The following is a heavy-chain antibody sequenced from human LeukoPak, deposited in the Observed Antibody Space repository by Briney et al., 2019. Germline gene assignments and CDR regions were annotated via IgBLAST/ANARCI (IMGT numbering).Heavy chain of an antibody. CDR2: IIPILGIA. Sequence: SVKVSCKASGGTFSSYAISWVRQAPGQGLEWMRRIIPILGIANYAQKFQGRVTITADKSTSTAYMELSSLRSEDTAVYYCARDGYELELPWFDPWGQGTLVTVSS. J-gene: IGHJ5*02. V-gene: IGHV1-69*04. D-gene: IGHD1-7*01. CDR3: ARDGYELELPWFDP. CDR1: GGTFSSYA.